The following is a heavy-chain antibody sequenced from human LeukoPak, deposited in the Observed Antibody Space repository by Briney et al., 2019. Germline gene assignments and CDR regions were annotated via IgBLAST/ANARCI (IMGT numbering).Heavy chain of an antibody. D-gene: IGHD6-19*01. J-gene: IGHJ4*02. CDR2: ISGGSRAI. V-gene: IGHV3-23*01. Sequence: GGSLRLSCAASGFSFSDYSMAWVRQAPGRGLEWVSVISGGSRAILYGDSVNGRFSISRDNSKNTLYLEMNILRVDDTAVYYCAREGDRGVAVADYFDYWGQGILVTVSS. CDR1: GFSFSDYS. CDR3: AREGDRGVAVADYFDY.